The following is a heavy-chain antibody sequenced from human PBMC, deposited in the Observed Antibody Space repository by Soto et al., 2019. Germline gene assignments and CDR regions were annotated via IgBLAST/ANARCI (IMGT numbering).Heavy chain of an antibody. J-gene: IGHJ4*02. Sequence: SETLSLTCTVSGDSVSNGEHYWSWIRQPPGKGLEWIGYIYYSGSTNYNPSLKSRVTISVDTSKNQFSLKLSSVTAADTAVYYWATCSGGSCEDFDYWGQGNLVTVYS. CDR2: IYYSGST. D-gene: IGHD2-15*01. CDR1: GDSVSNGEHY. V-gene: IGHV4-61*08. CDR3: ATCSGGSCEDFDY.